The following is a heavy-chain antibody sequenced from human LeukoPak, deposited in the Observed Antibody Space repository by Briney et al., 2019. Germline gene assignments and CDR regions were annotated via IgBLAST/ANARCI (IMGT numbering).Heavy chain of an antibody. J-gene: IGHJ4*02. CDR3: ARSLAFCSSTSCYPLDY. V-gene: IGHV1-2*02. D-gene: IGHD2-2*01. CDR2: INPNSGGT. Sequence: ASVKVSCRASGYTFTGHYMHWVRQAPGQGLEWMGWINPNSGGTNYAQKFQGRVTMTRDTSISTAYMELSRLRSDDTAVYYCARSLAFCSSTSCYPLDYWGQGTLVTVSS. CDR1: GYTFTGHY.